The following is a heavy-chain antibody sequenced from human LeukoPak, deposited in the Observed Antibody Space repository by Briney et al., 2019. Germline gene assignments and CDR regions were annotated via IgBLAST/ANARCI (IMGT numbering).Heavy chain of an antibody. D-gene: IGHD1-26*01. CDR3: ARDRGLPWELLL. CDR1: GGSISSGSYY. V-gene: IGHV4-61*02. CDR2: IYTSGST. Sequence: SETLSLTCTVSGGSISSGSYYWSWIRQPAGKGLEWIGRIYTSGSTNYNPSLKSRVTISVDTSKNQFSPKLSSVTAADTAVYYCARDRGLPWELLLWGQGTLVTVSS. J-gene: IGHJ4*02.